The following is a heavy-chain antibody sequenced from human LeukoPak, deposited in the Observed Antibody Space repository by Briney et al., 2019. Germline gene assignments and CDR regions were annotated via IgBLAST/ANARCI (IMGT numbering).Heavy chain of an antibody. CDR2: IYSGGST. D-gene: IGHD2-15*01. Sequence: PGGSLRLSCAASGFTVSSNYMSWVRQAPGKGLEWVSVIYSGGSTYYADSVKGRFTISRHNSKNTLYLQMNSLRAEDTAVYYCASCSGGSCYSFDYWGQGTLVTVSS. CDR3: ASCSGGSCYSFDY. J-gene: IGHJ4*02. CDR1: GFTVSSNY. V-gene: IGHV3-53*04.